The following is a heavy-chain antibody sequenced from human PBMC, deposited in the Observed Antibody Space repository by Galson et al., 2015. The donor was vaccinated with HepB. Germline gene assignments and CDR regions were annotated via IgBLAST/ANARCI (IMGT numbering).Heavy chain of an antibody. V-gene: IGHV3-23*01. D-gene: IGHD1-14*01. CDR3: ARVGNQPSPLRNAFDI. J-gene: IGHJ3*02. Sequence: SLRLSCAASGFTFSSYAMSWVRQAPGKGLEWVSAISGSGGSTYYADSVKGRFTISRDNSKNTLHLQMNSLRAEDTAVYYCARVGNQPSPLRNAFDIWGQGTMVTVSS. CDR2: ISGSGGST. CDR1: GFTFSSYA.